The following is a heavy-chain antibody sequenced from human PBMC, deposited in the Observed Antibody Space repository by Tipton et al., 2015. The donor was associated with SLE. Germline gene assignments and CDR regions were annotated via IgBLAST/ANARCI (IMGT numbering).Heavy chain of an antibody. D-gene: IGHD3-22*01. Sequence: SLRLSCAASGFTFSSYSMNWVRQAPGKGLEWVSSISSSSSYIYYADSVEGRFTISRDNAKNSLYLQMNSLRAEDTAVYYCARDLIYYYDSSGPDYWGQGTLVTVSS. J-gene: IGHJ4*02. CDR2: ISSSSSYI. CDR3: ARDLIYYYDSSGPDY. CDR1: GFTFSSYS. V-gene: IGHV3-21*01.